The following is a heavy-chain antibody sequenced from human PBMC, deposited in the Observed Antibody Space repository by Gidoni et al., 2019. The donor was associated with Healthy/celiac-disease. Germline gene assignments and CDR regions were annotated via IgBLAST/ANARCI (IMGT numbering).Heavy chain of an antibody. J-gene: IGHJ4*02. V-gene: IGHV5-51*01. CDR2: IYPGDSDT. CDR1: GYSFTSYW. CDR3: ARQYCSSTSCYGLDY. Sequence: EVQLVQSGAEVKKPGESLKISCKGSGYSFTSYWIGWVRQMPGKGLEWMGIIYPGDSDTRYSPSFQGQVTISADKSISTAYLQWSSLKASDTAMYYCARQYCSSTSCYGLDYWGQGTLVTVSS. D-gene: IGHD2-2*01.